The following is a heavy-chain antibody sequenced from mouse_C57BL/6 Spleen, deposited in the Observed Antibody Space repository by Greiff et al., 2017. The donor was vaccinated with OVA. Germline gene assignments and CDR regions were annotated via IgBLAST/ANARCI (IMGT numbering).Heavy chain of an antibody. V-gene: IGHV1-18*01. D-gene: IGHD2-4*01. CDR1: GYTFTDYN. Sequence: VQLQQSGPELVKPGASVKIPCKASGYTFTDYNMDWVKQSHGKSLEWIGDNNPNNGGTIYNQKFKGKATLTVDKSSSTAYMELRSLTSEDTAVYYCARRKSYDYVYAMDYWGQGTSVTVSS. J-gene: IGHJ4*01. CDR3: ARRKSYDYVYAMDY. CDR2: NNPNNGGT.